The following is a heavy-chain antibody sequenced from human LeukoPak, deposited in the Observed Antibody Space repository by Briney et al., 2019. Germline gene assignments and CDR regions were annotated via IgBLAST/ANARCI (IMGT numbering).Heavy chain of an antibody. Sequence: SETLSLTCNISGGSSSGYYWNWIRQTPGKGLEWIGYVYYRGGTNYNPSLKSRVSMSIDTSKNQLSLQLDSATAADTAVYYCARGGDYYYDSSGYYSPFPDGYWGQGTLVTVSS. D-gene: IGHD3-22*01. CDR2: VYYRGGT. CDR3: ARGGDYYYDSSGYYSPFPDGY. V-gene: IGHV4-59*01. J-gene: IGHJ4*02. CDR1: GGSSSGYY.